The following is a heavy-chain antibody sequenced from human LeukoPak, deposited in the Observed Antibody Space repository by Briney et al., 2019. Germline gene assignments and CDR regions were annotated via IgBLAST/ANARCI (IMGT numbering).Heavy chain of an antibody. CDR3: ARVSTYFGVVTDFDY. D-gene: IGHD3-3*01. J-gene: IGHJ4*02. V-gene: IGHV1-8*01. Sequence: GASVKVSCKASGYTFTSYDINWVRQATGQGLEWMGWMNPNSGNTGYAQKFQGRVTMTRNSSISTAYMELSSLRSEDTAVYYCARVSTYFGVVTDFDYWGQGTLVTVSS. CDR2: MNPNSGNT. CDR1: GYTFTSYD.